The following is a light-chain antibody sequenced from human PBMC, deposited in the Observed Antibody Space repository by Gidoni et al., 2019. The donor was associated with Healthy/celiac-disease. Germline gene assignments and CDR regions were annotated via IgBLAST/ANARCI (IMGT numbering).Light chain of an antibody. CDR3: QQYGSSPRNT. CDR1: QSVSSSY. J-gene: IGKJ2*01. V-gene: IGKV3-20*01. CDR2: GAS. Sequence: DIVLTQSPGTLSLSPGERATLSCRASQSVSSSYLAWYQQKPGQAPRLLIYGASSRATGIPDRFSGSGSETDFTLTISRLEPEDFAVYYCQQYGSSPRNTFGQGTKLEIK.